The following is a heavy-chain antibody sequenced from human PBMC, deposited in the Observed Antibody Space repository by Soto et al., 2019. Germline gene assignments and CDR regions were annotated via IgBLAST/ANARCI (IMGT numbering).Heavy chain of an antibody. CDR3: ARPYSSSSSRYPAYYGIDV. D-gene: IGHD3-22*01. CDR2: VYHSGST. J-gene: IGHJ6*02. V-gene: IGHV4-59*01. CDR1: GDSISSYF. Sequence: SETLYLTCTVSGDSISSYFWSWIRQPPGKGLEWIGCVYHSGSTNSSPSLKRRVSISVDTYKNQFSLRLTSVTAADTAVYYCARPYSSSSSRYPAYYGIDVWGHGNTGT.